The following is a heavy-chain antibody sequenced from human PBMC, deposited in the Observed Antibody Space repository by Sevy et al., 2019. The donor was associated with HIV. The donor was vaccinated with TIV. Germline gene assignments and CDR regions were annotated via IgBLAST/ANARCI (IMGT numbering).Heavy chain of an antibody. J-gene: IGHJ4*02. CDR1: GGSITSDY. V-gene: IGHV4-59*01. CDR2: MFYSGST. D-gene: IGHD2-15*01. Sequence: SETLSLTCTVSGGSITSDYSSWIRQPPGKGLEWIVYMFYSGSTNYSPSLKSRVTISVDTSKSQFSVKLSSVAAADTAVYYCAGCYSQTPGFDYWGQGTLVTVSS. CDR3: AGCYSQTPGFDY.